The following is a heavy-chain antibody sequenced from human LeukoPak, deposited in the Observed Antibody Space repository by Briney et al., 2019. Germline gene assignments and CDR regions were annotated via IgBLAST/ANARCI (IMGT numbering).Heavy chain of an antibody. CDR1: GFTFSRYW. CDR2: INSDGSST. J-gene: IGHJ4*02. CDR3: VRDNYGVDY. D-gene: IGHD3-10*01. Sequence: PGGSLRLSCAPSGFTFSRYWMQWVRQAPGQGLVWLSHINSDGSSTTYADSVRGRFTTSRDNAKNTLYLQMNSLRAEDTAVYYCVRDNYGVDYWGQGTLVTVSS. V-gene: IGHV3-74*03.